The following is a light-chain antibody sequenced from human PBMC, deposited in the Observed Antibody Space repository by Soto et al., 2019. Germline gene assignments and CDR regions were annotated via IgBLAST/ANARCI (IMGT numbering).Light chain of an antibody. Sequence: LSQSPGAVSLTTEEIATLFCRASQTVLNNYLTWYQQKPGQAPRRLIFGASFRATGIPDRFSGSGSGTDFTLTISRLEPEDSAVYYCPQYGTSPTPFGQ. CDR3: PQYGTSPTP. V-gene: IGKV3-20*01. J-gene: IGKJ1*01. CDR1: QTVLNNY. CDR2: GAS.